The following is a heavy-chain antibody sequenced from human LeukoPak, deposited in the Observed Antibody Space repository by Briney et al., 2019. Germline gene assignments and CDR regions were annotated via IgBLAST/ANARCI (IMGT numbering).Heavy chain of an antibody. CDR2: INPNASTT. CDR3: ARHNRDGDHLWLGP. V-gene: IGHV5-51*01. J-gene: IGHJ5*02. CDR1: GYSFTNNW. D-gene: IGHD4-17*01. Sequence: GESLKISCKGSGYSFTNNWIGWVRQMPGKGLEWMGIINPNASTTRYSPSFQGQVTVSVDKSISAAYLQWSSLKASDTAIYYCARHNRDGDHLWLGPWGQGTLVTVSS.